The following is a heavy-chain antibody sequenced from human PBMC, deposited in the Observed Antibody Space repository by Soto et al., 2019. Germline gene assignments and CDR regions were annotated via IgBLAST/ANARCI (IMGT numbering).Heavy chain of an antibody. CDR2: IWYDGSNK. CDR1: GFTFSSYG. V-gene: IGHV3-33*01. Sequence: PGGSLRLSCAASGFTFSSYGMHWVRQAPGKGLEWVAVIWYDGSNKYYADSVKGRFTISRDNSKNTLYLQMNSLRAEDTAVYYCARGDVWLNYFDYWGQGTLVTVSS. D-gene: IGHD3-22*01. CDR3: ARGDVWLNYFDY. J-gene: IGHJ4*02.